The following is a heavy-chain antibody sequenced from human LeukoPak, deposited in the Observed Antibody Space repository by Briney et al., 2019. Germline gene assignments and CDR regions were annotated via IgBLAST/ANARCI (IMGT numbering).Heavy chain of an antibody. V-gene: IGHV3-9*01. J-gene: IGHJ5*02. CDR3: TKDPNGDYIGAFDA. CDR2: ITGNGATR. Sequence: GGSLRLSCAASGFTFDDYAMHWVRQAPGKGLEWVSSITGNGATRVYSDSAKGRFTTSWDNSKNMVYLQLNSLRVEDTALYYCTKDPNGDYIGAFDAWGQGTLVTVSS. D-gene: IGHD4-17*01. CDR1: GFTFDDYA.